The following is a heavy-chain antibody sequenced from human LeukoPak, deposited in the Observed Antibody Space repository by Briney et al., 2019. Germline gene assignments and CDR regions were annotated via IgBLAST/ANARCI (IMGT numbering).Heavy chain of an antibody. Sequence: GASVKVSCKTSGYTFTSYYIHWVRQAPGQGLGWMGIINPSGGSTSYAQKFQGRVTMTRDTSTSTVYMYLGSLRSEDTAVYYCARDSLYGVVDYWGQGTLVTVSS. CDR3: ARDSLYGVVDY. CDR2: INPSGGST. V-gene: IGHV1-46*01. CDR1: GYTFTSYY. J-gene: IGHJ4*02. D-gene: IGHD4-17*01.